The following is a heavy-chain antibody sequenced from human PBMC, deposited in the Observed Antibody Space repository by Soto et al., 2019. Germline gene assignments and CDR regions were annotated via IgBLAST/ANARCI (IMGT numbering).Heavy chain of an antibody. Sequence: QVQLVQSGAEVKKPGASVKVSCKASGYTFTSYGISWVRQAPGQGLEWMGWISANNGNTNYAQKLQGRVNMTTDTSTTKAYMELRSLGSDDTAVYYCARDLGSYALDYWGQGTLVTVSS. V-gene: IGHV1-18*01. J-gene: IGHJ4*02. CDR3: ARDLGSYALDY. CDR1: GYTFTSYG. D-gene: IGHD1-26*01. CDR2: ISANNGNT.